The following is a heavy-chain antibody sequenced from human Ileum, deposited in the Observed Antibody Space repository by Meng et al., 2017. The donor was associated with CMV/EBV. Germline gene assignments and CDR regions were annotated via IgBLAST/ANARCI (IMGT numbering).Heavy chain of an antibody. D-gene: IGHD3-10*01. CDR3: ARNYGSGNWNFFHY. CDR2: IYTSGTT. V-gene: IGHV4-4*07. CDR1: GGSISNYY. J-gene: IGHJ4*02. Sequence: QVQPEEAGPGLVKTSETLSLTCYVSGGSISNYYWSWIRQPAGKGLEWIAHIYTSGTTNYNPSLKSRVTMSVDTSRNQFSLKLTSVTAADTAVYYCARNYGSGNWNFFHYWGQGTLVTVSS.